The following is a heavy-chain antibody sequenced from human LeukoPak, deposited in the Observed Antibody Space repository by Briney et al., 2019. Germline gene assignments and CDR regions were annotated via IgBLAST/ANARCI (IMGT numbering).Heavy chain of an antibody. Sequence: GGSLRLSCTGSGFTFGDHAMSGVRQAPGKGLEWVGFIRSKAYRGTTEYAASVKGRFTISRDDSASIAYLQMNSLKTVDTAVYYCARGPIQLWIHNAMDVWGQGTTVTVSS. D-gene: IGHD1-1*01. V-gene: IGHV3-49*04. CDR2: IRSKAYRGTT. J-gene: IGHJ6*02. CDR1: GFTFGDHA. CDR3: ARGPIQLWIHNAMDV.